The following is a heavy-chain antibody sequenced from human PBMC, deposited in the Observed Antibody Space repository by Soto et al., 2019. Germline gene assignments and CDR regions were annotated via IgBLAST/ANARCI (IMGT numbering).Heavy chain of an antibody. CDR1: GFNFNSYT. CDR3: ARDCSGGSCYPGMDV. CDR2: ISSSGYI. V-gene: IGHV3-21*01. J-gene: IGHJ6*02. D-gene: IGHD2-15*01. Sequence: GGSLRLFCAASGFNFNSYTINWVRQAPGKRLEWLSSISSSGYIFSTDSVRGRFTISRDNAKNSVYLQINSLRAEDTAAYFCARDCSGGSCYPGMDVWGQGTTVTVSS.